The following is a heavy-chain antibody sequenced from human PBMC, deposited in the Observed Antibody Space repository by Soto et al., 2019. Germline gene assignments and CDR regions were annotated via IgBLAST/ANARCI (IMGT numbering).Heavy chain of an antibody. J-gene: IGHJ4*02. CDR3: ARDDSFLGAPFHY. CDR1: GFTVSSSS. V-gene: IGHV3-53*02. D-gene: IGHD3-16*01. CDR2: IYADGAT. Sequence: EVELVETGGGLIQPGGSLRLSCAASGFTVSSSSMSWVRQAPGKGLEWVSLIYADGATYYGDSAKGRFTISRDTSKNTLSLQMTSLRADDTAVYYCARDDSFLGAPFHYWGQGTLVTVSS.